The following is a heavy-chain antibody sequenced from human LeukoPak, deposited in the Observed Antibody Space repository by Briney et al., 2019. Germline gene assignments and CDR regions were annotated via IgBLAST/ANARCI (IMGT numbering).Heavy chain of an antibody. Sequence: GGSLRLSCAASGFTFSSYWMSWVRQAPGKGLEWVANIKQDGSEKYYVDSVKGRFTISRDNAKTSLYLHMNSLRAEDTAVYYCAREGSTVTTEAYYYYYYGMDVWGQGTTVTVSS. J-gene: IGHJ6*02. D-gene: IGHD4-17*01. CDR2: IKQDGSEK. CDR1: GFTFSSYW. V-gene: IGHV3-7*01. CDR3: AREGSTVTTEAYYYYYYGMDV.